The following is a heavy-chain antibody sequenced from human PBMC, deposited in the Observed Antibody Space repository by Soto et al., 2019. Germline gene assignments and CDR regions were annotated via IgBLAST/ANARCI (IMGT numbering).Heavy chain of an antibody. CDR2: ISGSGGST. CDR1: GFTFSSYA. CDR3: AKEPGYSSGWGPFDY. D-gene: IGHD6-19*01. Sequence: EVQLLESGGGLVQPGGSLRLSCAASGFTFSSYAMSWVRQAPGKGLEWVSAISGSGGSTYYADSVKGRFTISRDNSXHTRYLQMNSLRAEDTAVYYCAKEPGYSSGWGPFDYWGQGTLVTVSS. V-gene: IGHV3-23*01. J-gene: IGHJ4*02.